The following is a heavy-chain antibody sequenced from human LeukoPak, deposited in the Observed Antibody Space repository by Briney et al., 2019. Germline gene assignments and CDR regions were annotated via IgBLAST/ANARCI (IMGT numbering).Heavy chain of an antibody. D-gene: IGHD3-9*01. J-gene: IGHJ4*02. CDR1: GYSFTSYW. Sequence: GESLKISCKGSGYSFTSYWIGWVRQMPGKGLEWMGIIYPGDSDTRYSPSFQGQVTISADKSISTACLQWSSLKASDTAMYYCARRYGGRLTGYYYFDYWGQGTLVTVSS. CDR3: ARRYGGRLTGYYYFDY. V-gene: IGHV5-51*01. CDR2: IYPGDSDT.